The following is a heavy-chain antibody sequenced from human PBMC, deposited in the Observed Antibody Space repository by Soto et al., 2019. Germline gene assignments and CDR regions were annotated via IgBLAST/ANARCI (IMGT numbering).Heavy chain of an antibody. V-gene: IGHV3-11*03. CDR3: ARLGLAYYYDSSGTQNPGY. J-gene: IGHJ4*02. Sequence: LSLTCTVSGGSISSSSYYWGWIRQPPGKGLEWVSYISSSSSYTNYADSVKGRLTISRDNAKNSLYLQMNSLRAEDTAVYYCARLGLAYYYDSSGTQNPGYWGQGTLVTVSS. D-gene: IGHD3-22*01. CDR1: GGSISSSSYY. CDR2: ISSSSSYT.